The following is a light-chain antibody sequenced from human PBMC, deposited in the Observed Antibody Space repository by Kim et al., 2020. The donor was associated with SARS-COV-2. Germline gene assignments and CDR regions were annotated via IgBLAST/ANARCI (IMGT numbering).Light chain of an antibody. CDR3: QLYVNLPYT. Sequence: DTQMTQSPFSLSASVGDRVTITCQASQHIREHLNWYQHTPGKAPQLLIYQASILETGVSSRFSGSGYGTYFTLTINSLRPEDAATYYCQLYVNLPYTFGQGTKLEI. J-gene: IGKJ2*01. CDR1: QHIREH. CDR2: QAS. V-gene: IGKV1-33*01.